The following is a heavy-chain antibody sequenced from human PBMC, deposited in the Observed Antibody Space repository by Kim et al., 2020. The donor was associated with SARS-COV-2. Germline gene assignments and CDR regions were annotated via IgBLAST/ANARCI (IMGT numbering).Heavy chain of an antibody. V-gene: IGHV1-8*01. CDR1: GYTFTSYD. Sequence: ASVKVSCKASGYTFTSYDINWVRQATGQGLEWMGWMNPNSGNTGYAQKFQGRVTMTRNTSISTAYMELSSLRSEDTAVYYCASFSRGPYYYYYGMDVWGQGTTVTVSS. D-gene: IGHD3-10*01. CDR3: ASFSRGPYYYYYGMDV. J-gene: IGHJ6*02. CDR2: MNPNSGNT.